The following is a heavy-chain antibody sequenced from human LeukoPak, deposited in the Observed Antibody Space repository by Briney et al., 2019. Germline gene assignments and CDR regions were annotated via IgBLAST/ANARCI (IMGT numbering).Heavy chain of an antibody. V-gene: IGHV1-8*02. CDR1: GYTFTDYY. J-gene: IGHJ3*02. D-gene: IGHD2/OR15-2a*01. Sequence: ASVKVSCKASGYTFTDYYMHWVRQAPGQGLEWMGWMNPNSGNTGYAQKFQGRVTMTRNTSISTAYMELSSLRSEDTAVYYCARFQEFDAFDIWGQGTMVTVSS. CDR3: ARFQEFDAFDI. CDR2: MNPNSGNT.